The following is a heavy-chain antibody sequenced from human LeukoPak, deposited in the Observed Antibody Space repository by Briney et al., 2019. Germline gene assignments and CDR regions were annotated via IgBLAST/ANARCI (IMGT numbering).Heavy chain of an antibody. Sequence: GGSLRLSCAASGFTFSSYSMNWVRQAPGKGLEWVSSISSSSSYIYYADSVKGRFTISRDNAKNSLYLQMNSLRAEDTAVYYCARGVSGRPTRDNWFDPWGQGTLVTVSS. CDR1: GFTFSSYS. J-gene: IGHJ5*02. D-gene: IGHD3-10*01. V-gene: IGHV3-21*01. CDR2: ISSSSSYI. CDR3: ARGVSGRPTRDNWFDP.